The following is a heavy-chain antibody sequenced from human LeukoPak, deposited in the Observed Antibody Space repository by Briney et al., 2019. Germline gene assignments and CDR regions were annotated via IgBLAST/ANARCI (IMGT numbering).Heavy chain of an antibody. Sequence: ASVKVSCKVSGYTLTELSMHWVRQAPGKGLEWMGGFDPEDGETTYAQKFQGRVTITADESTSTAYMELSSLRSEDTAVYYCARPQDYYDSSGYLYWGQGTLVTVSS. CDR2: FDPEDGET. CDR3: ARPQDYYDSSGYLY. V-gene: IGHV1-24*01. CDR1: GYTLTELS. J-gene: IGHJ4*02. D-gene: IGHD3-22*01.